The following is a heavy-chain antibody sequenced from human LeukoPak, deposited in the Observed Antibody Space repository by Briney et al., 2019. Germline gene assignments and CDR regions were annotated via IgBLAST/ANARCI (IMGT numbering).Heavy chain of an antibody. V-gene: IGHV3-64D*06. CDR1: GFTFSSYA. D-gene: IGHD3-10*01. CDR3: VKEQPGEFFDY. Sequence: GGSLRLSCAASGFTFSSYAMSWVRQAPGKGLEYVSAISSSGGSTYYADPVKGRFTISRDNSKNTVYLQMSSLRPEDMAVYYCVKEQPGEFFDYWGQGTLVTVSS. CDR2: ISSSGGST. J-gene: IGHJ4*02.